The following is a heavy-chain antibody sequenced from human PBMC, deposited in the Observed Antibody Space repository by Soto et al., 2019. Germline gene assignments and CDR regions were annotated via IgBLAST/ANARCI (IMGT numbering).Heavy chain of an antibody. Sequence: PSETLSLTCAVYGGSFSGYYWSWIRQPPGKGLEWIGEINHSGSTNYNPSLKSRVTISVDTSKNQFSLKLSSVTAADTAVYYCARDPVYCSSTNCYPFDSWGQGTLVTVSS. J-gene: IGHJ4*02. CDR3: ARDPVYCSSTNCYPFDS. D-gene: IGHD2-2*01. CDR2: INHSGST. CDR1: GGSFSGYY. V-gene: IGHV4-34*01.